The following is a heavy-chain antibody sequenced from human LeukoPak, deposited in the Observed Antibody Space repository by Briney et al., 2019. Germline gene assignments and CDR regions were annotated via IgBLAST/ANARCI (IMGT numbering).Heavy chain of an antibody. J-gene: IGHJ4*02. V-gene: IGHV1-8*03. CDR2: MNPNSGNT. Sequence: EASVTVSFKASGYTFTSYDINWVRQATGQGLGWMGWMNPNSGNTGYAQKFQGRVTITRNTSISTAYMELSSLRSEDTAVYYCARGYEQQLLYYFDYWGQGTLVTVSS. D-gene: IGHD6-13*01. CDR3: ARGYEQQLLYYFDY. CDR1: GYTFTSYD.